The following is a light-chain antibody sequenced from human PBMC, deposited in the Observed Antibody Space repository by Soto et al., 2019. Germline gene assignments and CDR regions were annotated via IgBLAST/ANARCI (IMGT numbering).Light chain of an antibody. CDR3: QQSYNTPLT. Sequence: DLQMTQSPSSLSASVGDRITITCRASQSISSYLNWYQYKPGKAPKLLIYAASSLQSGVPSRFSGSGSGTDFTLTISSLQPEDFATYYCQQSYNTPLTFGGGTKVEI. J-gene: IGKJ4*01. CDR1: QSISSY. V-gene: IGKV1-39*01. CDR2: AAS.